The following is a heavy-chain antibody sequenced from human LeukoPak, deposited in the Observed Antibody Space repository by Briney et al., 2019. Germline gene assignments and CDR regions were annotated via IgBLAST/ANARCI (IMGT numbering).Heavy chain of an antibody. J-gene: IGHJ4*02. CDR1: GFTFSSYD. V-gene: IGHV3-23*01. CDR2: ISGSGSST. D-gene: IGHD2-2*01. CDR3: AKRYCSSTSCSCFDY. Sequence: AESLRLSCAASGFTFSSYDMSWIRQAPGKGLEWVSAISGSGSSTYYADSVKGRFTISRDNSRNTLYLQMNSLRAEDTAVYYCAKRYCSSTSCSCFDYWGQGTLVTVSS.